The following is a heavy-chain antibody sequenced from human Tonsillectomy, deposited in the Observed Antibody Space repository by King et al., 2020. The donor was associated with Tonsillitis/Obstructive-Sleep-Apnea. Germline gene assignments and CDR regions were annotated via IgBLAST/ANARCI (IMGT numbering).Heavy chain of an antibody. CDR3: AGVRFRVEDTTSGDEWVDS. D-gene: IGHD1-1*01. CDR2: TYYRSKWYT. Sequence: VQLQQSGPGLVKPSQTLSLTCVISGDSVSSNSAAWNWIRQSPSRGLEWLGRTYYRSKWYTDYAVSVNSRITINPDTSKNQFSLQLNSVTPEDTAVSYCAGVRFRVEDTTSGDEWVDSWGQGTLVTVSS. V-gene: IGHV6-1*01. CDR1: GDSVSSNSAA. J-gene: IGHJ5*01.